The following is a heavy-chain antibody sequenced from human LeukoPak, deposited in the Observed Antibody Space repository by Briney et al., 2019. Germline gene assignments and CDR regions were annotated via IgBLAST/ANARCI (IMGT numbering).Heavy chain of an antibody. Sequence: ASVKVSCKASGYTFTGYYMHWVRQAPGQGLEGMGWINPNSGGTNYAQKFQGRVTMTRAASISTAYMELSRLRSDDTAVYYCASGVVVPAAMYYWGQGTLVTVSS. CDR3: ASGVVVPAAMYY. CDR2: INPNSGGT. V-gene: IGHV1-2*02. CDR1: GYTFTGYY. D-gene: IGHD2-2*01. J-gene: IGHJ4*02.